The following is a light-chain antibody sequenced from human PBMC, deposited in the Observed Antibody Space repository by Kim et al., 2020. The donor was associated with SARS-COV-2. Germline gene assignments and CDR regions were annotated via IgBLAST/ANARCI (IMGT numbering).Light chain of an antibody. CDR3: QQYRRAPGT. V-gene: IGKV3-20*01. J-gene: IGKJ5*01. CDR1: QSVDDTY. Sequence: EIVLTQSPGTLSLSPGDRATLSCRASQSVDDTYLAWHQQKPGQAPRVLIYGVSNRATGIPDRFTGSGSGTDFTLTISRLEPEDFAVYYCQQYRRAPGTFGQGTRLEIK. CDR2: GVS.